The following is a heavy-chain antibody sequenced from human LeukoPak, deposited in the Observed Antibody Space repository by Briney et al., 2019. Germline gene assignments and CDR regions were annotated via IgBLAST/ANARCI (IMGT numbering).Heavy chain of an antibody. CDR3: ARDPPRIVVRGENDY. V-gene: IGHV1-2*06. Sequence: ASVKVSCKASGYTFTGYYMHWVRQAPGQGLEWMGRINPNSGGTNYAQKFQGRVTMTRDTSISTAYMELSRLRSDDTAVYYCARDPPRIVVRGENDYWGQGTLVTVSS. D-gene: IGHD2-2*01. J-gene: IGHJ4*02. CDR2: INPNSGGT. CDR1: GYTFTGYY.